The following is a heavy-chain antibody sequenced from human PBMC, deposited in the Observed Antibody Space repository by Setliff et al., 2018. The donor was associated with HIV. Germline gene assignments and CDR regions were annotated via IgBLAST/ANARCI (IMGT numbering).Heavy chain of an antibody. Sequence: ASVKVSCKASGYTFTSYGISWVRQAPGQGLEWMGWISAYNGNTNYAQKLQGRVTMTTDTSTSTAYMELRSLRSDDTAVYYCARALPGITMIVVVITEVESAFDTWGQGTMVTVSS. V-gene: IGHV1-18*01. CDR3: ARALPGITMIVVVITEVESAFDT. J-gene: IGHJ3*02. CDR1: GYTFTSYG. D-gene: IGHD3-22*01. CDR2: ISAYNGNT.